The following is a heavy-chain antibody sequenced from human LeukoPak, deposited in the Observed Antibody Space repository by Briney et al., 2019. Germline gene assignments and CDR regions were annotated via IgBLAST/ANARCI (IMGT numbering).Heavy chain of an antibody. Sequence: SETLSLTCTVSGGSISSYYWSWIRQPAGKGLEWIGRIYSSGSTNYNPSLKSRVTMSLDTSKNQFSLQLRSMTAADTAMYYCARDNSGWSVDYWGQGTLVTVTS. D-gene: IGHD6-19*01. CDR1: GGSISSYY. V-gene: IGHV4-4*07. CDR2: IYSSGST. J-gene: IGHJ4*02. CDR3: ARDNSGWSVDY.